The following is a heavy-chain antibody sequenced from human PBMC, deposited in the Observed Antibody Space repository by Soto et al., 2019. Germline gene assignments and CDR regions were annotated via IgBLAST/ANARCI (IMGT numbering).Heavy chain of an antibody. CDR1: GFSFSSYA. D-gene: IGHD6-6*01. CDR3: AKYGYGSSPNDAFDI. Sequence: EVQLWESGGGLVQRGGSLRLSCAASGFSFSSYAMSWVRQAPGKGLEWVSATSGSGGSTYYADSVKARFTIFRDKSKNPLYMQMNSLRAEDTAVYYCAKYGYGSSPNDAFDIWGQGTVVTVSS. J-gene: IGHJ3*02. V-gene: IGHV3-23*01. CDR2: TSGSGGST.